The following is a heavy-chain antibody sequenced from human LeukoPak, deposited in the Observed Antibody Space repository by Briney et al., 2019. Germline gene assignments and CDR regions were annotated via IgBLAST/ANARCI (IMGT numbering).Heavy chain of an antibody. V-gene: IGHV1-2*02. Sequence: ASVKVSCKASGYTFTGYYMHWVRQAPGQGLEWMGWINPNSGGTNYAQKFQGRVTMTRDTSISTAYMELSRLRSDDTAMYYCARGLRCSGGSCYYYFDYWGQGTLVTVSS. D-gene: IGHD2-15*01. CDR2: INPNSGGT. CDR1: GYTFTGYY. CDR3: ARGLRCSGGSCYYYFDY. J-gene: IGHJ4*02.